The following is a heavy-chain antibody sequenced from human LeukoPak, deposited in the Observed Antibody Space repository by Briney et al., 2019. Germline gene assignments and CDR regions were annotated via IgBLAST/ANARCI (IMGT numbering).Heavy chain of an antibody. CDR1: GYTLTSYG. Sequence: GASVKVSCKASGYTLTSYGISWVRQAPGQGLEWMGWISAYNGNTNYAQKLQGRVTMTTDTSTSTAYMELRSLRSDDTAVYYCARVRVGATAGDCFDYWGQGTLVTVSS. V-gene: IGHV1-18*01. D-gene: IGHD1-26*01. J-gene: IGHJ4*02. CDR2: ISAYNGNT. CDR3: ARVRVGATAGDCFDY.